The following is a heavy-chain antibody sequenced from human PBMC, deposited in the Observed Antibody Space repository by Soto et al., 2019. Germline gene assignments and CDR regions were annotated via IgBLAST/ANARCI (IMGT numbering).Heavy chain of an antibody. J-gene: IGHJ3*02. Sequence: QVQLVQSGAEVKKPGASVKVSCKASGYTFTNYYMHWVRQAPGQGLEWMAIMNPRGGSTSYAQQFQGRATMTRAPSTSTVSMKLSSLRSEDTAVYYCALGRAGTTWGGDAFDIWGQGTMVTVST. V-gene: IGHV1-46*01. CDR2: MNPRGGST. D-gene: IGHD1-1*01. CDR3: ALGRAGTTWGGDAFDI. CDR1: GYTFTNYY.